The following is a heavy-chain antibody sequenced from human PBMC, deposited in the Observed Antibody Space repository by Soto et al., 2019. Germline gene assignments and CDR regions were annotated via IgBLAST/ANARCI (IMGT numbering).Heavy chain of an antibody. D-gene: IGHD6-6*01. J-gene: IGHJ6*02. V-gene: IGHV4-4*02. CDR3: ARGGARPHYYYGMDV. CDR2: IYHSGST. CDR1: GGSISSSNW. Sequence: SETLSLTCAVSGGSISSSNWWSWVRQPPGKGLEWIGEIYHSGSTNYNPSLKSRVTISVDKSKNQFSLKLSSVTAADTPVYYCARGGARPHYYYGMDVWGQGTTVTVSS.